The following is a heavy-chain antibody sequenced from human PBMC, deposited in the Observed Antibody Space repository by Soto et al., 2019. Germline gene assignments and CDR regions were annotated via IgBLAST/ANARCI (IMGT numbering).Heavy chain of an antibody. CDR1: GVTFSSHT. J-gene: IGHJ5*01. D-gene: IGHD6-13*01. Sequence: GGSLRLSCAASGVTFSSHTMNWVRKAPGKGLEWVSGISGSGTGTYYAASVKGRFTISRDNSEEAVYLQMSSLAAEDTAVYYCAKEGRFGSSWPAGDSWGQGTLVTVSS. V-gene: IGHV3-23*01. CDR3: AKEGRFGSSWPAGDS. CDR2: ISGSGTGT.